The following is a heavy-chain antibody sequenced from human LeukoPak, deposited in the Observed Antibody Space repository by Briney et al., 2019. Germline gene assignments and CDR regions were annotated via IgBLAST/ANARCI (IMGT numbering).Heavy chain of an antibody. Sequence: GGSLRLSCAASGFTFSSYAMHWVRQAPGKGLEWVAVISCDGSNKYYADSVKGRFTISRDNSKNTLYLQMNSLRAEDTAVYYCARDENDLDAYYYYGMDVWGQGTTVTVSS. D-gene: IGHD1-1*01. J-gene: IGHJ6*02. CDR1: GFTFSSYA. CDR3: ARDENDLDAYYYYGMDV. CDR2: ISCDGSNK. V-gene: IGHV3-30-3*01.